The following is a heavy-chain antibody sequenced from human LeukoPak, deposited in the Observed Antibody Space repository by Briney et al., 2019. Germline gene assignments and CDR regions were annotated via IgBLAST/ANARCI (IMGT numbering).Heavy chain of an antibody. Sequence: GGSLRLSCAASGFTVSSKYMSWVRQAPGKGLEWVSVIHSSGSTDYADSVKGRFTISRDNSKNTVYLQMNGLRAEYTAVYYCARDPAGIAVAGNYWGQGTLVTVSS. J-gene: IGHJ4*02. CDR1: GFTVSSKY. CDR2: IHSSGST. D-gene: IGHD6-19*01. CDR3: ARDPAGIAVAGNY. V-gene: IGHV3-53*01.